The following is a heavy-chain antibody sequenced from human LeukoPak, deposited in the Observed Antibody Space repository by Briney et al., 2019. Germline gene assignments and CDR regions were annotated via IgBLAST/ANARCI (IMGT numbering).Heavy chain of an antibody. V-gene: IGHV1-18*01. D-gene: IGHD5-18*01. CDR2: ISAYNGNT. CDR1: GYTFTSYG. CDR3: ARDPKDGDTYYYYGMDV. Sequence: ASVKVSCKASGYTFTSYGISRVRQAPGQGLEWMGWISAYNGNTNYAQKLQGRVTMTTDTSTSTAYMELRSLRSDDTAVYYCARDPKDGDTYYYYGMDVWGQGTTVTVSS. J-gene: IGHJ6*02.